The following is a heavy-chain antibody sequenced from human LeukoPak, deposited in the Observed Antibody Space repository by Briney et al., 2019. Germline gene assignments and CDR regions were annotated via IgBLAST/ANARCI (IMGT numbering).Heavy chain of an antibody. Sequence: PSGTLSLTCTVSGGSISSYYWSWIRQPPGKGLEWIGYIYYSGSTNYNPSLKSRVTISVDTSKNQFSLKLSSVTAADTAVYYCARGLRNYYVYGMDVWGQGTTVTVSS. CDR1: GGSISSYY. CDR3: ARGLRNYYVYGMDV. D-gene: IGHD3-10*02. CDR2: IYYSGST. J-gene: IGHJ6*02. V-gene: IGHV4-59*01.